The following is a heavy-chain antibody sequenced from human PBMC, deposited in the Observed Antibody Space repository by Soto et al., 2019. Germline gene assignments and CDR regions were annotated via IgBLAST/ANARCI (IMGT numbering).Heavy chain of an antibody. V-gene: IGHV3-30*18. D-gene: IGHD6-13*01. CDR3: AKDEALVLAAAGAGRIDY. CDR1: GFTFSSYG. Sequence: GGSLRLSCAASGFTFSSYGMHWVRQAPGKGLEWVAVISYDGSNKYYADSVKGRFTISRDNSKNTLYLQMNSLRAEDTAVYYCAKDEALVLAAAGAGRIDYWGQGTLVPVSS. J-gene: IGHJ4*02. CDR2: ISYDGSNK.